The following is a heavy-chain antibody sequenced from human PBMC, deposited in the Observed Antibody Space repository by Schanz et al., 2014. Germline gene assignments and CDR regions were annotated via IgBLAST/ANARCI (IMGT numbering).Heavy chain of an antibody. J-gene: IGHJ4*02. CDR3: VRDSFFAFDY. D-gene: IGHD3-3*01. CDR1: GFTFDKYA. CDR2: INSVGSNT. Sequence: EVQLVESGGGLVQPGKSLRLSCAASGFTFDKYAMHWVRQAPGKGLVWVARINSVGSNTDYADSVTGRFTISRDNAKSSLYLQMNSLRVEDTAVYYCVRDSFFAFDYWGQGTLVTVSS. V-gene: IGHV3-9*01.